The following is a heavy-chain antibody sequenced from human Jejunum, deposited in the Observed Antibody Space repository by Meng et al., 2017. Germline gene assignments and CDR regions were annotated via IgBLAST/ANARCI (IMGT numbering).Heavy chain of an antibody. CDR1: SGSLNSGYSF. J-gene: IGHJ4*02. Sequence: QVQLQESGPGLVKPSQALSLTFTSSSGSLNSGYSFWNWIRQRPGQGLEWIGSIDSSGSTHHSPSLHSRLTISVDTSKNQFSLKLSSVTAADTAVYYCARALGGGFYSYYFDSWGQGTLVTVSS. CDR2: IDSSGST. CDR3: ARALGGGFYSYYFDS. D-gene: IGHD2-15*01. V-gene: IGHV4-31*03.